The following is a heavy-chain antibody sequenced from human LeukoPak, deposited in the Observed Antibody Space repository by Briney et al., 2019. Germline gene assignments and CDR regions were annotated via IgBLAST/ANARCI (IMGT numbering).Heavy chain of an antibody. CDR3: ARDLYGSTSSPFDP. CDR1: GGSISTYY. D-gene: IGHD6-6*01. J-gene: IGHJ5*02. Sequence: SGTLSPTCTVSGGSISTYYWSWIRQPPGKGLEWIAYMYYSGSTNYNPSLKSRVTVSLDTSKNQFSLKLSSVTAADTAVYYCARDLYGSTSSPFDPWGQGTLVTVSS. CDR2: MYYSGST. V-gene: IGHV4-59*01.